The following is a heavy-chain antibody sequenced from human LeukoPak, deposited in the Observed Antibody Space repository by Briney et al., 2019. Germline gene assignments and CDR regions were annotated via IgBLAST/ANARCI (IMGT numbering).Heavy chain of an antibody. Sequence: PGGSLRLSCAASGFTFDDYAMHWVRQAPGKGLEWVSLISGDGGSTYYADSVKGRFTISRDNSKNSLYLQMNSLRTEDTALYYCAKDVGSNAPRAFDIWGQGTMVTVSS. CDR1: GFTFDDYA. CDR2: ISGDGGST. V-gene: IGHV3-43*02. CDR3: AKDVGSNAPRAFDI. J-gene: IGHJ3*02. D-gene: IGHD4-23*01.